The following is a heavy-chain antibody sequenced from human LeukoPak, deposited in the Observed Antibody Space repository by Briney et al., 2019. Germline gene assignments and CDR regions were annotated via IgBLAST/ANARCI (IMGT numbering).Heavy chain of an antibody. CDR2: IYTGGST. D-gene: IGHD3-3*01. J-gene: IGHJ4*02. CDR3: ARDSLYNFWSGYYHTTYYFDY. V-gene: IGHV4-61*09. Sequence: SQTLSLTCTVSGGSISSGNYYWSWIRQPAGKGLEWNGHIYTGGSTNYNPSLKSRVTISVDTSKNQCSLNLSSMTAADTAVYYCARDSLYNFWSGYYHTTYYFDYWGPGTLVTVSS. CDR1: GGSISSGNYY.